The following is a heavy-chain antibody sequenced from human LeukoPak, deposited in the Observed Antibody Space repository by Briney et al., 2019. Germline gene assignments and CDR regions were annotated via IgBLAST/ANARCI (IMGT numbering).Heavy chain of an antibody. CDR1: RFTFSNYG. V-gene: IGHV3-33*01. Sequence: PGGSLRLSCAASRFTFSNYGMHWVRQAPGKGLEWVAVIWSDGSSKYYADSVKGRFTISRDNSRNMLSLQMSSLRAEDTAVYYCAREGGYCRGVTCSPYAFDIWGQGTMVTVSS. CDR3: AREGGYCRGVTCSPYAFDI. CDR2: IWSDGSSK. D-gene: IGHD2-15*01. J-gene: IGHJ3*02.